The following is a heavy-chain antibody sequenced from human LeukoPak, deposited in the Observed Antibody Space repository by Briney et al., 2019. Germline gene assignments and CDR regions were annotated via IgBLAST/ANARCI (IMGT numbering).Heavy chain of an antibody. J-gene: IGHJ4*02. CDR3: ARGSCSSTSCGPDY. Sequence: ASVKVSCKASGYTFTSYYMHWLRQAPGQGLEWMGWINPNSGGTNYAQKFQGRVTMTRDTSISTAYMELSRLRSDDTAVYYCARGSCSSTSCGPDYWGQGTLVTVSS. V-gene: IGHV1-2*02. CDR1: GYTFTSYY. CDR2: INPNSGGT. D-gene: IGHD2-2*01.